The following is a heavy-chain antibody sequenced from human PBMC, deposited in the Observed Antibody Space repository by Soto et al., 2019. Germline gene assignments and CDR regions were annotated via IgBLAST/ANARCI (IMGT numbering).Heavy chain of an antibody. CDR1: GGSISSGDYY. D-gene: IGHD3-22*01. CDR2: IYYSGST. Sequence: NPSETLSLTCTVSGGSISSGDYYWSWIRQPPGKGLEWIGYIYYSGSTYYNPSLKSRVTISVDTSKNQFSLKLSSVTAADTAVYYCARAWRYYYDSSGYYPPLVWGQGTLVTVSS. V-gene: IGHV4-30-4*01. CDR3: ARAWRYYYDSSGYYPPLV. J-gene: IGHJ4*02.